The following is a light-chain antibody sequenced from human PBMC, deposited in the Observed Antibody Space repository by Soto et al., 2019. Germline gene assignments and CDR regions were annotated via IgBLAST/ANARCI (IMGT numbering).Light chain of an antibody. CDR2: DND. J-gene: IGLJ2*01. CDR1: SSNIGNNY. V-gene: IGLV1-51*01. CDR3: ATWDRSLSVGV. Sequence: QSVWAQPPSVSAAPGQKVTISCSGSSSNIGNNYVFWYQQLPGTAPKLFIYDNDKRPSGIPDRFSGSKSGTSATLGITGLQTGDEADYYCATWDRSLSVGVFGGGTKLTVL.